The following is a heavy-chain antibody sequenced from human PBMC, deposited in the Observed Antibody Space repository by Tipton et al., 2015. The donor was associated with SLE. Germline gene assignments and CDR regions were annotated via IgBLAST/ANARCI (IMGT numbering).Heavy chain of an antibody. CDR2: IYYSGST. V-gene: IGHV4-59*08. J-gene: IGHJ4*02. CDR1: GGSISSHY. D-gene: IGHD6-19*01. CDR3: ARSAVAGPYYFDY. Sequence: TLSLTCTVSGGSISSHYWSWIRQPPGKGLEWIGYIYYSGSTNYNPSLKSRVTISVDTSKNQFSLKLSSVTAADTAVYYCARSAVAGPYYFDYWGQGTLVTVSS.